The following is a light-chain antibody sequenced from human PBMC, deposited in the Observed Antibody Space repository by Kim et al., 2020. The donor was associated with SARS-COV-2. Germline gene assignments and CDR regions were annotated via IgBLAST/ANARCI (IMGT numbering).Light chain of an antibody. CDR1: QSIGDW. J-gene: IGKJ1*01. CDR2: RAS. CDR3: QQFITYAT. Sequence: SASGGDRITITGRASQSIGDWLAWYQQKPGKVPKLLIYRASTLEIGVPSRFSGSGYGTEFTLTISSLQPDDFATYFCQQFITYATFGQGTNVDIK. V-gene: IGKV1-5*03.